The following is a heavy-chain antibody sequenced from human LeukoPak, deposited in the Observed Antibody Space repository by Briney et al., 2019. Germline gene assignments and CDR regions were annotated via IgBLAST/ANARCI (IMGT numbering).Heavy chain of an antibody. CDR1: GFTFSSYG. V-gene: IGHV3-30*02. D-gene: IGHD6-19*01. CDR2: IWDDGNNK. Sequence: GSLRLSCAASGFTFSSYGMDWVRQAPGKGLEWVAFIWDDGNNKYYADSVKGRFTISRDNSKNTVYLQMTSLRTEDTAVYYCAKDQIGWAPGYVSGPLDQWGQGTLVTVSS. CDR3: AKDQIGWAPGYVSGPLDQ. J-gene: IGHJ4*02.